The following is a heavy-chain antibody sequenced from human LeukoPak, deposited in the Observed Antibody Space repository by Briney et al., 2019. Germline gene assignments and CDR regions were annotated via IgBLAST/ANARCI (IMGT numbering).Heavy chain of an antibody. D-gene: IGHD5-12*01. V-gene: IGHV4-30-2*01. CDR3: ARASVEMATYFDY. J-gene: IGHJ4*02. CDR1: GGSISSGGYS. Sequence: PSQTLSLTCAVSGGSISSGGYSWSWIRQPPGKGLEWIGYIYHSGSTYYNPYLKSRVTISVDRSKNQFSLKLSSVTAADTAVYYCARASVEMATYFDYWGQGTLVTVSS. CDR2: IYHSGST.